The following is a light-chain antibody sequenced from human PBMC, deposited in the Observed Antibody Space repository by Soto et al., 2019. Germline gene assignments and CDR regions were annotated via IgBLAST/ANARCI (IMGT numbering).Light chain of an antibody. CDR1: QGIGTS. CDR3: QQLHTYPYT. V-gene: IGKV1-9*01. Sequence: IQLTQSPSSLSASLGDTVTITCRASQGIGTSLAWYQQKPGKAPELLIYAVSTLQRGVPSRFSGSGSGTDFTLTISSLQPEDFATYSCQQLHTYPYTFGQGTKVDIK. CDR2: AVS. J-gene: IGKJ2*01.